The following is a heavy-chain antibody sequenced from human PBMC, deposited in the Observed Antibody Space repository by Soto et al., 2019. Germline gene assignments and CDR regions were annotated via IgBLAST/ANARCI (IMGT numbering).Heavy chain of an antibody. CDR3: EKVASGSYDCFDP. Sequence: EVQLVESGGGLVQPGGSLRLSCAASKFSFSGYWMHWVRQAPGKGLMWVSRANPDGSKTTYADSVKGRFTISRDNAKNTVFLQMNSLRADDTAVYYCEKVASGSYDCFDPWGQGTLVTVSS. CDR1: KFSFSGYW. J-gene: IGHJ5*02. CDR2: ANPDGSKT. V-gene: IGHV3-74*01. D-gene: IGHD1-26*01.